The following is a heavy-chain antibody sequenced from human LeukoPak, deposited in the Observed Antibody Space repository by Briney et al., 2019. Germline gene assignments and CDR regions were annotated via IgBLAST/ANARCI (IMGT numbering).Heavy chain of an antibody. D-gene: IGHD3-10*01. CDR2: VFHRGTT. V-gene: IGHV4-38-2*02. Sequence: PSETLSLTCPVSGYSINSAFYWGWIRVPPGKGLEWIGSVFHRGTTYYNSSLKSRANISIDTSKNQFSLKLNSLTAEDTAMYYCVRDGYYGSGSPGWFGPWGPGTLVIVSA. J-gene: IGHJ5*02. CDR3: VRDGYYGSGSPGWFGP. CDR1: GYSINSAFY.